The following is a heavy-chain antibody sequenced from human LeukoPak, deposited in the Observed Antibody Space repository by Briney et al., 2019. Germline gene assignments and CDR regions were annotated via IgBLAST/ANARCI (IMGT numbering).Heavy chain of an antibody. V-gene: IGHV4-34*01. Sequence: SETLSLTCAVYGESLSKYYWTWIRQSPGKGLEWIGEINHRGSTNLNPSLKSRVTLSVDTSKHQFFLKLTSMTAADAAVYYCASSVGSTDYWGQGTLVTVSS. CDR2: INHRGST. CDR3: ASSVGSTDY. D-gene: IGHD1-26*01. CDR1: GESLSKYY. J-gene: IGHJ4*02.